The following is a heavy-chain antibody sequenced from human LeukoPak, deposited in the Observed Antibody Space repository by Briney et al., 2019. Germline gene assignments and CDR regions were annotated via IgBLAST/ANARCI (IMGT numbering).Heavy chain of an antibody. J-gene: IGHJ4*02. Sequence: GGSLRPSWEAAASTFNNYCMHWVRQVPGKGLEWVAVTLHDGGYKYYADSVEGRFTTSRDNSKNALYLQMNSRRVEDTAVYYCARLASRYGGIIDYWGQGTLVTVSP. D-gene: IGHD4-23*01. CDR2: TLHDGGYK. CDR1: ASTFNNYC. CDR3: ARLASRYGGIIDY. V-gene: IGHV3-33*01.